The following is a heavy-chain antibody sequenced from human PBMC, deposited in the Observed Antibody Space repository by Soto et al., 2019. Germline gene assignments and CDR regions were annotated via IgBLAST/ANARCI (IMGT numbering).Heavy chain of an antibody. CDR2: ISSNGGST. V-gene: IGHV3-64*01. D-gene: IGHD3-10*01. Sequence: GGSLRLSCAASGFTFSSYAMHWVRQAPGKGLEYVSAISSNGGSTYYANSVKGRFTISRDDSKNTLYLQMGGLRAEDMAVYYCARAGRDGYYLDYWGQGTLVTVSS. CDR1: GFTFSSYA. J-gene: IGHJ4*02. CDR3: ARAGRDGYYLDY.